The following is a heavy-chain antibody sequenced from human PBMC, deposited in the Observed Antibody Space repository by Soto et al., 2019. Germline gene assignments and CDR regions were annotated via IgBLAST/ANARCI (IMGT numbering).Heavy chain of an antibody. J-gene: IGHJ6*02. CDR3: AKTGRPSTYYDFWSGPLGMRV. CDR1: GGTFSSYA. CDR2: IIPIFGTA. V-gene: IGHV1-69*13. D-gene: IGHD3-3*01. Sequence: ASVKVSWKAAGGTFSSYARRWVRPAHGQGLEWMGGIIPIFGTASNAQKFQGRVRITADEATSTAYMELSSLRSEDTAVYYCAKTGRPSTYYDFWSGPLGMRVWGQGSRVTVAS.